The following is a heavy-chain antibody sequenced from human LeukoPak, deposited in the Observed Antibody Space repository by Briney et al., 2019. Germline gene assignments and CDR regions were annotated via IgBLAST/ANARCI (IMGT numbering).Heavy chain of an antibody. J-gene: IGHJ4*02. D-gene: IGHD6-6*01. V-gene: IGHV3-21*01. CDR2: ISSSSSYI. CDR3: ARDVLWRYSSSSYFDY. CDR1: GFTFSSYS. Sequence: PGGSLRLSCAASGFTFSSYSMNWVRQAPGKGLKWVSSISSSSSYIYYADSVKGRFTISRDNAKNSLYLQMNSLGAEDTAVYYCARDVLWRYSSSSYFDYWGQGTLVTVSS.